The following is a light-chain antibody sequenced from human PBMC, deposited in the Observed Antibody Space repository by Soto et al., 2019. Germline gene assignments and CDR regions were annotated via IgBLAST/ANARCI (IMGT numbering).Light chain of an antibody. CDR3: QQYNNWPRIT. CDR2: GAS. Sequence: EIVMTQSPATLSVSPWERATLSCMASQSVSSNLAWYQQKPGQAPRLLIYGASTRATGIPARFSGSGSGTEFTLTISSLQSEDFAVYYCQQYNNWPRITFGQGTRLEIK. J-gene: IGKJ5*01. V-gene: IGKV3-15*01. CDR1: QSVSSN.